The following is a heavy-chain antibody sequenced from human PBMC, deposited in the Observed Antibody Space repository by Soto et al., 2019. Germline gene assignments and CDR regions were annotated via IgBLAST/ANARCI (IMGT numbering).Heavy chain of an antibody. J-gene: IGHJ4*02. V-gene: IGHV4-59*01. Sequence: KPSETLSLTCTVSNDSITNYYWNWIRQPPGKGLEWLGYLSYTGITNYNPSLRGRVTISGDTSKNQFSLRLSSVTAADTATYYCARESEMVLSDLYYFDHWGRGTLVTVSS. CDR1: NDSITNYY. CDR3: ARESEMVLSDLYYFDH. CDR2: LSYTGIT. D-gene: IGHD2-8*01.